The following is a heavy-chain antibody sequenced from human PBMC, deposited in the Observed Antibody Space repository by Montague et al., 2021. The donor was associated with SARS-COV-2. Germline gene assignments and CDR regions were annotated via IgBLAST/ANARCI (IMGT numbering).Heavy chain of an antibody. J-gene: IGHJ6*02. CDR2: INHSGST. D-gene: IGHD4-17*01. Sequence: SETLSLTCAVYGGSLSGYYLNWIRQPPGEGLEWIAEINHSGSTXXXPSXXXRVTIAVDTSKNQVSLKLTSVTAADTAVFYRARSTVTNSPFGFSNKLRSRYNGMDVWGQGTTVTVSS. CDR1: GGSLSGYY. V-gene: IGHV4-34*01. CDR3: ARSTVTNSPFGFSNKLRSRYNGMDV.